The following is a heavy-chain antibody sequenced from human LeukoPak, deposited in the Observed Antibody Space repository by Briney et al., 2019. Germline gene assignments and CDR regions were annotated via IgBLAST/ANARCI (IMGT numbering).Heavy chain of an antibody. CDR3: AKDHPSSGWPTFEY. D-gene: IGHD6-19*01. Sequence: GGSLRLSCAASGFGVSRYAMSWVRQVPGKGLEWVSSITNNNGKTYYADSVKGRFSISRDESENAVYLQMNSLRVEDTAIYFCAKDHPSSGWPTFEYWGQGTRVTVSP. CDR2: ITNNNGKT. CDR1: GFGVSRYA. V-gene: IGHV3-23*01. J-gene: IGHJ4*02.